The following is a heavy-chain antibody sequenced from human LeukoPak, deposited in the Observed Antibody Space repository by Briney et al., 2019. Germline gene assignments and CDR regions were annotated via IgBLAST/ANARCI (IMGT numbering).Heavy chain of an antibody. CDR1: GFTFSSYG. D-gene: IGHD6-25*01. CDR2: IWYDGSNK. V-gene: IGHV3-33*01. J-gene: IGHJ4*02. Sequence: GGSLRLSCAASGFTFSSYGMHWVRQAPGKGLEWVAVIWYDGSNKYYADSVKGRFTISRDNSKNTLYLQMNSLRAEDTAVYYCARETYFAAAGIGDLDYWGQGTLVTVFS. CDR3: ARETYFAAAGIGDLDY.